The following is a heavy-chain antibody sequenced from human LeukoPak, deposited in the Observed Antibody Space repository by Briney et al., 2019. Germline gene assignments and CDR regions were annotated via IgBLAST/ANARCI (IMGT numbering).Heavy chain of an antibody. V-gene: IGHV4-34*01. CDR3: ARGRVVSDYGYGY. J-gene: IGHJ4*02. CDR2: INHSGST. D-gene: IGHD4-17*01. CDR1: GGSLSGYY. Sequence: SETLSLTCAVYGGSLSGYYWSWIRQPPGKGLEWIGEINHSGSTNYNPSLKSRVTISVDTSKNQFSLKLSSVTAADTAVYYCARGRVVSDYGYGYWGQGTLVTVSS.